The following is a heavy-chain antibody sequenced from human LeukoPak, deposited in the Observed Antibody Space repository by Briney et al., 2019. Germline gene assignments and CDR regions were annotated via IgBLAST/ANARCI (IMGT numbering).Heavy chain of an antibody. V-gene: IGHV3-23*01. Sequence: QSGGSLRLSCAASGFTFSTYAMSWVRQAPGKGLEWVSGIRGSGDSTYYADSVKGRFTISRDNSKNTLYLQMNSLRAEDTAVYYCAKGHTDSEWLYFDSWGQGSLVTVSS. D-gene: IGHD5-12*01. CDR3: AKGHTDSEWLYFDS. CDR2: IRGSGDST. J-gene: IGHJ4*02. CDR1: GFTFSTYA.